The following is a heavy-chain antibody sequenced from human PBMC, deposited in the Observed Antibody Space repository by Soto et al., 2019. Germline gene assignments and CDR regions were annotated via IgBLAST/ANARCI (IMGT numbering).Heavy chain of an antibody. CDR1: GGSFSGYF. D-gene: IGHD6-19*01. CDR2: GNHNVRN. CDR3: ARGGSSDWQVAFDF. Sequence: SETLSPTCAVYGGSFSGYFCNWIGQTPGKGLEWIGKGNHNVRNNYNPTPKSRVTISLDMSKNQITLKLTSVTAADTAVYYFARGGSSDWQVAFDFWGQGTMVTVSS. V-gene: IGHV4-34*01. J-gene: IGHJ3*01.